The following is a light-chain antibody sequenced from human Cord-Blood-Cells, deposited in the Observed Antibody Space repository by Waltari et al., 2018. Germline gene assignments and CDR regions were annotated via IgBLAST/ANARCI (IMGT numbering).Light chain of an antibody. J-gene: IGKJ1*01. CDR3: LHHVSYPRT. Sequence: DIQMTPSPSAMSASVVDKVTITCRESQSIRNYLAWFQQKPGKVPNRLIYAASSLQSGVASSFSGSGSGTEFVLTISSLQPEDFATYYCLHHVSYPRTF. CDR2: AAS. CDR1: QSIRNY. V-gene: IGKV1-17*03.